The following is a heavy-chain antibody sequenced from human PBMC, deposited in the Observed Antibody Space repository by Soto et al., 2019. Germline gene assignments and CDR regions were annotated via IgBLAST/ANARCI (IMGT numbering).Heavy chain of an antibody. CDR3: ARHLRVPAARRVSSSTKRGFDY. D-gene: IGHD2-2*01. V-gene: IGHV4-39*01. CDR2: IYYSGST. J-gene: IGHJ4*02. Sequence: SETPSLTCTVSDGSISSSSYYWGWIRQPPGKGLEWIGSIYYSGSTYYNPSLKSRVTISVDTSKNQFSLKLSSVTAADTAVYYCARHLRVPAARRVSSSTKRGFDYWGQGTLVTVSS. CDR1: DGSISSSSYY.